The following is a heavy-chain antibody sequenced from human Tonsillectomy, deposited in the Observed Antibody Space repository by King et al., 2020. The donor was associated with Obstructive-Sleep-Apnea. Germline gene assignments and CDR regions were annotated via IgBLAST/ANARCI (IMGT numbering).Heavy chain of an antibody. CDR3: AKDREKWELRYLGC. D-gene: IGHD1-26*01. J-gene: IGHJ4*02. CDR2: ISDSSGGRT. CDR1: GFTFSSYG. V-gene: IGHV3-23*04. Sequence: VQLVELGGGLVQPGGSLRLSCAASGFTFSSYGMTWVRQAPGKGLEWVSSISDSSGGRTYYADSVMGRFTISRDSSRNTLYLQMDSLRAEDTAVYYCAKDREKWELRYLGCWGQGTLVTVSS.